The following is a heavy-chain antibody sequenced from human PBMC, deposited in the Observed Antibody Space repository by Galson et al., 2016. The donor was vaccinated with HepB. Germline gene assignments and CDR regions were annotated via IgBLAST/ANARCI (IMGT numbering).Heavy chain of an antibody. Sequence: SLRLSCAASGFTFTNYAMSWVRRAPGKGLEWVSGISGAGTITHYADSVKGRFTISRDNSKNTLSLQINSLRAEDTALYYCARVGEEWGIPRPLRYWGQGTLVTVSS. D-gene: IGHD3-16*01. CDR2: ISGAGTIT. CDR3: ARVGEEWGIPRPLRY. V-gene: IGHV3-23*01. J-gene: IGHJ4*02. CDR1: GFTFTNYA.